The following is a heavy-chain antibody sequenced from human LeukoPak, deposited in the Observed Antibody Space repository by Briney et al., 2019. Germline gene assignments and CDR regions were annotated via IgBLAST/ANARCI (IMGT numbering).Heavy chain of an antibody. CDR2: ISSSGSTI. Sequence: PGGSLRLSCAASGFTFSSYEMNWVRQAPGKGLEWVSCISSSGSTIYYADSVKGRFTISRDNAKNSLYLQMNSLRAEDTAVYYCARDGGYSGYFIDYWGQGTLVTVSS. CDR3: ARDGGYSGYFIDY. V-gene: IGHV3-48*03. J-gene: IGHJ4*02. CDR1: GFTFSSYE. D-gene: IGHD5-12*01.